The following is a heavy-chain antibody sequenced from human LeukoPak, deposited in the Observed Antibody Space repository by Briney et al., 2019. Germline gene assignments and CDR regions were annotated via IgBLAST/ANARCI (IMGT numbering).Heavy chain of an antibody. J-gene: IGHJ4*02. CDR1: GFTLSSYW. CDR3: TRVAEAAAFDS. V-gene: IGHV3-74*01. D-gene: IGHD6-13*01. CDR2: INTDGSST. Sequence: GGSLRLSCAASGFTLSSYWIHWVRQAPGKGLVWVSRINTDGSSTSYADSVKGRFTISRDNAKNSLYLQMNSLRAGDTAVYYCTRVAEAAAFDSWGQGTLVTVSS.